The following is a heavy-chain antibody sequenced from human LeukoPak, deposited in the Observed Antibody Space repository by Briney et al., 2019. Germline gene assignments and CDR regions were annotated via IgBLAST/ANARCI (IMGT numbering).Heavy chain of an antibody. D-gene: IGHD1-26*01. Sequence: PGGSLRLSCAASGFTFSSYTMSWVRQAPGKGLEWVSAISGSGGSTYYADSVKGRFTISRDNSKNTLYLQMNSLRAEDTAVYYCAKGINSGSYWDYFDYWGQGTLVTVSS. J-gene: IGHJ4*02. CDR1: GFTFSSYT. CDR2: ISGSGGST. V-gene: IGHV3-23*01. CDR3: AKGINSGSYWDYFDY.